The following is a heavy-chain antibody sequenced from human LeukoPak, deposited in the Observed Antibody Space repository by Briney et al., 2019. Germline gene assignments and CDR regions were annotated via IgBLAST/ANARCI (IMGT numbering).Heavy chain of an antibody. Sequence: GGSLRLSCAASGFTFDDFAMHWVRQPPGKGLEWVSGISGSGGSTYYADSLKGRFTISRDNSKNTLYLQMNSLRAEDTAVYYCAKKLGVGYYYDSSGYYLDYWGQGTLVTVSS. V-gene: IGHV3-23*01. J-gene: IGHJ4*02. CDR1: GFTFDDFA. CDR2: ISGSGGST. D-gene: IGHD3-22*01. CDR3: AKKLGVGYYYDSSGYYLDY.